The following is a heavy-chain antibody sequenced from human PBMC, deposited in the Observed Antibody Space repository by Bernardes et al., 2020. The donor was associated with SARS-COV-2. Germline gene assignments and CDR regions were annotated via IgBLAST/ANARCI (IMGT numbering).Heavy chain of an antibody. D-gene: IGHD1-26*01. CDR3: ARSGTYPDAFDI. CDR1: GNTFTSYA. V-gene: IGHV1-69*13. Sequence: SVKVSCKTSGNTFTSYAVIWVRQAPGQGLECMGGIIPLFGTTNYAQNFQGRVTIAADESTSTVYMELSSLRSEETAMYYCARSGTYPDAFDIWGQGTMVTVSS. J-gene: IGHJ3*02. CDR2: IIPLFGTT.